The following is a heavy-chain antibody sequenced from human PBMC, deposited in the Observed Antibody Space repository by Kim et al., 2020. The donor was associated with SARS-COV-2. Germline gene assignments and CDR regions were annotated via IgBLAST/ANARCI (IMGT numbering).Heavy chain of an antibody. V-gene: IGHV3-30*18. Sequence: GGSLRLSCAASGFTFSSYGMHWVRQAPGKGLEWVAVISYDGSNKYYADSVKGRFTISRDNSKNTLYLQMNSLRAEDTAVYYCAKVYGDFDPDAFDIWGQG. D-gene: IGHD4-17*01. J-gene: IGHJ3*02. CDR2: ISYDGSNK. CDR1: GFTFSSYG. CDR3: AKVYGDFDPDAFDI.